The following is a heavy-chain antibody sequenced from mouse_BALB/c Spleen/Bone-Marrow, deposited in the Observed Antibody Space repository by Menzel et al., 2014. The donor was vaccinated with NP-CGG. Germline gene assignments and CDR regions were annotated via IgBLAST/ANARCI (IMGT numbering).Heavy chain of an antibody. J-gene: IGHJ4*01. CDR1: GFDFXRYW. V-gene: IGHV4-1*02. CDR3: ARLGYYGMMAY. Sequence: EVKLLESGGGLVQPGGSLKLSCAASGFDFXRYWMGWVRQAPGRGLKWIGEINPDSSTINYTPSLKDKFIISRDNAKNALYLQMSKVRSEDTALYYCARLGYYGMMAYWGQGTSVTVSS. D-gene: IGHD1-1*01. CDR2: INPDSSTI.